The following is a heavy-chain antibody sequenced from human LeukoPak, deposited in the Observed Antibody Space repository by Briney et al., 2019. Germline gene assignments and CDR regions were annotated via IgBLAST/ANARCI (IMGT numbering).Heavy chain of an antibody. J-gene: IGHJ6*02. CDR3: ARYFGDPQGMDV. CDR1: GFTFSSSA. Sequence: GGSLRLSCAASGFTFSSSAMSWVRQVPGKGLEWVSGISASGGSTSYADSVKGRFTISRDNAKNSLHLQMNRLRDEDTAVYYCARYFGDPQGMDVWGQGTTVTVSS. V-gene: IGHV3-23*01. CDR2: ISASGGST. D-gene: IGHD3-10*01.